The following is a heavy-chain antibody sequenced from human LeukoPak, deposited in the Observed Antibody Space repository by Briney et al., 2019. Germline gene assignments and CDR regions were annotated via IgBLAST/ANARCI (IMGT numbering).Heavy chain of an antibody. CDR1: GYTFTSYA. CDR2: INAGNGNT. J-gene: IGHJ5*02. CDR3: ARPMVRGVTWWFDP. Sequence: ASVKVSCKASGYTFTSYAMHWVRQAPGQRPEWMGWINAGNGNTKYSQKFQGRVTITRDTSASTAYMELSSLRSEDTAVYYCARPMVRGVTWWFDPWGQGTLVTVSS. D-gene: IGHD3-10*01. V-gene: IGHV1-3*01.